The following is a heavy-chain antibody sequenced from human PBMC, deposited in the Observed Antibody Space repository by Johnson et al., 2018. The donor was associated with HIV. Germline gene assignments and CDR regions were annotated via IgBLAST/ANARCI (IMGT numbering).Heavy chain of an antibody. J-gene: IGHJ3*01. CDR2: IYSCGST. CDR3: VRRPFGAAPGADTFDV. V-gene: IGHV3-66*01. CDR1: GFTVSSNY. Sequence: VQLVESGGGVVQPGRSLRLSCAASGFTVSSNYMSWVRQAPGKGLEWVSIIYSCGSTYYADSVKGRFTISRDNAKNTLYLQMNSLRAEDTAVYYCVRRPFGAAPGADTFDVWGQGTMVTVSS. D-gene: IGHD6-13*01.